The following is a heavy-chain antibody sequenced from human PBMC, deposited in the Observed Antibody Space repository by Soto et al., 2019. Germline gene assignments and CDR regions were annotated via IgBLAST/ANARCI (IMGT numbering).Heavy chain of an antibody. V-gene: IGHV1-3*01. D-gene: IGHD3-3*01. CDR3: AKAQDYDFWSGYYPNGMDV. J-gene: IGHJ6*02. Sequence: VKVSCKASGYTFTSYAMHWVRQAPGQRLEWMGWINAGNGNTKYSQKFQGRVTITRDTSASTAYMELSSLRSEDTAVYYCAKAQDYDFWSGYYPNGMDVWGQGTTVTVSS. CDR2: INAGNGNT. CDR1: GYTFTSYA.